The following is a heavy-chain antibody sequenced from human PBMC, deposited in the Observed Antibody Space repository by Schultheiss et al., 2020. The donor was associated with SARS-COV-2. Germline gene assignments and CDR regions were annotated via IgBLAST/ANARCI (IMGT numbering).Heavy chain of an antibody. J-gene: IGHJ4*02. V-gene: IGHV3-23*01. CDR1: GFTFSSYA. CDR2: ISGSGGST. CDR3: ARRRDYFDY. Sequence: GGSLRFSCAASGFTFSSYAMSWVRQAPGKGLEWVSAISGSGGSTYYADSVKGRFTISRDNSKNTLYLQMGSLRAEDMAVYYCARRRDYFDYWAQGTLVTVSS.